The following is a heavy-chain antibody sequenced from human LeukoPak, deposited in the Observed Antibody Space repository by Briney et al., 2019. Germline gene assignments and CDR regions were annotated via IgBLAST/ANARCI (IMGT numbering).Heavy chain of an antibody. Sequence: PSETLSLTCTMSGGSISPYYWSWIRQPPGKGLEWIAYIFHSGTTKYNPSLKSRVAISLDTPKSQFSLELSSVTATDTAVYFCATNRVGTYDRPFDIWGQGTMVTVSS. CDR1: GGSISPYY. J-gene: IGHJ3*02. V-gene: IGHV4-59*08. CDR2: IFHSGTT. D-gene: IGHD1-26*01. CDR3: ATNRVGTYDRPFDI.